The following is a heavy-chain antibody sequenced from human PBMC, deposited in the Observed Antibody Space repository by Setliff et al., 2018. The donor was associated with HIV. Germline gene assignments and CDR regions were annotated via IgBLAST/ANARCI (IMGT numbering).Heavy chain of an antibody. CDR2: IYHTGSS. J-gene: IGHJ4*02. D-gene: IGHD5-18*01. CDR1: GFSISSRYY. CDR3: ARDAPWDSYGLDY. Sequence: SETLSLTCDVSGFSISSRYYWGWIRQSPGKGLGWIGNIYHTGSSYYNPSLNDRATISLDTSKNQFSLKLNSVTAADTAVYYCARDAPWDSYGLDYWGQGTLVTVSS. V-gene: IGHV4-38-2*02.